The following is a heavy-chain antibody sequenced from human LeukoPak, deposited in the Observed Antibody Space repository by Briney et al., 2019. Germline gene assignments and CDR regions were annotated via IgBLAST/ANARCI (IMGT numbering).Heavy chain of an antibody. V-gene: IGHV1-2*02. D-gene: IGHD6-6*01. J-gene: IGHJ6*03. CDR1: GYTFTGYY. CDR3: ARDTTYSSSGYYYYYYMDV. CDR2: INPNSGGT. Sequence: GASVKVSCKASGYTFTGYYMHWVRQAPGQGLEWMGWINPNSGGTNYAQKFQGRVTMTRDTSISTAYMELSRLRSDDTAVYYCARDTTYSSSGYYYYYYMDVWGKGTTVTVSS.